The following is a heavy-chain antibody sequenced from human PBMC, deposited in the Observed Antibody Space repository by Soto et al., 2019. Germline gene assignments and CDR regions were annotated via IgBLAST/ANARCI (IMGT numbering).Heavy chain of an antibody. CDR3: ARTYYDFWSGYVVSPMDV. CDR2: INAGNGNT. V-gene: IGHV1-3*01. J-gene: IGHJ6*03. D-gene: IGHD3-3*01. CDR1: GYTFTSYA. Sequence: ASVKVSCKASGYTFTSYAMHWVRQAPGQRLEWMGWINAGNGNTKYSQRFQGRVTITRDTSASTAYTELSSLRSEDTAVYYCARTYYDFWSGYVVSPMDVWGKGTTVTVSS.